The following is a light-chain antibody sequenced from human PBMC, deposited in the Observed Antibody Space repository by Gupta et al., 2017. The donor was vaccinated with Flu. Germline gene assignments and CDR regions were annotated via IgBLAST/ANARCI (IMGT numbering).Light chain of an antibody. CDR2: GAS. CDR3: QQYKNWPPGWT. J-gene: IGKJ1*01. Sequence: ELVMTQSPATLSVSPGERATLSCRASQSISSNLAWYQQKPGQAPRLLIYGASTRDTGIPARFSGSGSGTEFTLTISSLQSEDFAIYYCQQYKNWPPGWTFGQGTKVEIK. V-gene: IGKV3-15*01. CDR1: QSISSN.